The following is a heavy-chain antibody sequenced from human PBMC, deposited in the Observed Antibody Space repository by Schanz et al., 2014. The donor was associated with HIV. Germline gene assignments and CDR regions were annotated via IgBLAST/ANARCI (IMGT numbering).Heavy chain of an antibody. J-gene: IGHJ3*02. Sequence: EVQMLESGGGSVQPGGSLRLSCAASGFSFDDYTMHWVRQGPGKGLEWVSLITWDGGSAYYVDSVKGRFTISRDNGRNSLYLQMNSLRPEDTALYYCAKDIFYDSSGLNPGWGSFDIWGQGTLVTVSS. CDR2: ITWDGGSA. CDR3: AKDIFYDSSGLNPGWGSFDI. CDR1: GFSFDDYT. V-gene: IGHV3-43*01. D-gene: IGHD3-22*01.